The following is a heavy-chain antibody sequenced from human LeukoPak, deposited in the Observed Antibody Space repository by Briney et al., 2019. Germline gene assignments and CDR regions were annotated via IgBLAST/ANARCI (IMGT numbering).Heavy chain of an antibody. CDR2: ISSSSSTI. CDR3: ARELIVSGSYPLDY. CDR1: GFTFSSYS. J-gene: IGHJ4*02. D-gene: IGHD1-26*01. V-gene: IGHV3-48*04. Sequence: GGSLRLSCAASGFTFSSYSMNWVRQAPGKGLEWVSYISSSSSTIYYADSVKGRFTISRDNAKNSLYLQMNSLRAEDTAVYYCARELIVSGSYPLDYWGQGTLVTVSS.